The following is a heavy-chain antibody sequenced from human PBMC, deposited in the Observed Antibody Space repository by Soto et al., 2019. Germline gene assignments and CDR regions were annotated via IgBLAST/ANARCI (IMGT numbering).Heavy chain of an antibody. CDR1: GFTFSSYS. D-gene: IGHD3-22*01. CDR3: ARDGYYYDSSGYYPYFDY. V-gene: IGHV3-21*01. J-gene: IGHJ4*02. Sequence: EVQLVESGGGLVKPGGSLRLSCAASGFTFSSYSMNWVRQAPGKGLEWVSSISSSSSYIYYADLVKGRFTISRDNAKNSLYLQMNSLRAEDTAVYYCARDGYYYDSSGYYPYFDYWGQGTLVTVSS. CDR2: ISSSSSYI.